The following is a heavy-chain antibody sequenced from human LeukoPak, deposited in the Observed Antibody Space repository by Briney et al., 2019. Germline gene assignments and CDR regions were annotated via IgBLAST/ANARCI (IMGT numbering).Heavy chain of an antibody. CDR3: ARRVVNNRNWYFNL. Sequence: GESLKISCKGSGYRFTNYWIGWVRQMPGKGLEWMGIIYPGDSNTRYSPSCQGQVTISADKSINTAYVQWSSLKASDTAMYYCARRVVNNRNWYFNLWGRGTLVTVSS. CDR1: GYRFTNYW. D-gene: IGHD4-23*01. J-gene: IGHJ2*01. V-gene: IGHV5-51*01. CDR2: IYPGDSNT.